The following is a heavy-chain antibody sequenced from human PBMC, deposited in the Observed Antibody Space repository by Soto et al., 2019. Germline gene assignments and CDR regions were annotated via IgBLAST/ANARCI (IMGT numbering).Heavy chain of an antibody. J-gene: IGHJ4*02. CDR2: IRFDGSNI. CDR1: GIIFTGYG. D-gene: IGHD3-10*01. Sequence: GGSLRLSCAVPGIIFTGYGMHWVRQAPGKGLEWVAIIRFDGSNIHYADSVKGRFTIYRDNSKNTLYLQMDSLRTEDTAVYYCSKSFGSGTYYLPSHYWGQGSLVTVSS. V-gene: IGHV3-30*02. CDR3: SKSFGSGTYYLPSHY.